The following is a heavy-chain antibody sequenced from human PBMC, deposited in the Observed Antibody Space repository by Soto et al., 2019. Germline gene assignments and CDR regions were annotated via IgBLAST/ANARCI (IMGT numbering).Heavy chain of an antibody. Sequence: QVQLQQWGAGLLRPSETLSLTCAVYGGSFSGYYWSWIRQPPGKGLEWIGEINHSGSTNYNPSLKSRVTISVDTSKNQFSLKLSSVTAADTAVYYCARGGSSWYPKYNWFDPWGQGTLVTVSS. CDR3: ARGGSSWYPKYNWFDP. CDR1: GGSFSGYY. V-gene: IGHV4-34*01. CDR2: INHSGST. D-gene: IGHD6-13*01. J-gene: IGHJ5*02.